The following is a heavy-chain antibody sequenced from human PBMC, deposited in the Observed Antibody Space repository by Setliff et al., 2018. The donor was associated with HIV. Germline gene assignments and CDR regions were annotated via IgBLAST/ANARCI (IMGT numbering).Heavy chain of an antibody. J-gene: IGHJ1*01. CDR3: ARDHMSVGAWVGATSRGLFQH. CDR1: GYSFTSYY. V-gene: IGHV1-46*01. D-gene: IGHD1-26*01. CDR2: INPSGGSS. Sequence: ASVKVSCQASGYSFTSYYMHWVRQAPGQGLEWMGIINPSGGSSNYAQKFQGRVTMTRDTSTSTVYMELSSLRSEDTAVYYCARDHMSVGAWVGATSRGLFQHWGQGTLVTVSS.